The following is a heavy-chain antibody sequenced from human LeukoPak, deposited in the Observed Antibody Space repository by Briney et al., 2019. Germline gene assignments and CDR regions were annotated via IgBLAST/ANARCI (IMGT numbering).Heavy chain of an antibody. V-gene: IGHV4-30-2*01. CDR3: ARGIFMVRGVLGFDY. D-gene: IGHD3-10*01. J-gene: IGHJ4*02. Sequence: SQTLSLTCAVSGGSISSGGYSWSWIRRPPGKGLEWIGYIYHSGSTYYNPSLKSRVTISVDRSKNQFSLKLSSVTAADTAVYYCARGIFMVRGVLGFDYWGQGTLVTVSS. CDR2: IYHSGST. CDR1: GGSISSGGYS.